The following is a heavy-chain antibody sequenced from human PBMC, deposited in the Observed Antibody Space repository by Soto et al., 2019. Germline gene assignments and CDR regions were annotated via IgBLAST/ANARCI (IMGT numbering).Heavy chain of an antibody. CDR1: GYTFTSYY. Sequence: QVQLVQSGAEVKKPGASVKVSCKASGYTFTSYYMHWVRQAPGQGLEWMGIINPSGGSTSYAQKFQGRVTMTRDTSTNTVYMELSSLRSEDTAVYYCARGYCSSTSCYPSPFDYWGQGTLVTVSS. CDR3: ARGYCSSTSCYPSPFDY. V-gene: IGHV1-46*03. CDR2: INPSGGST. J-gene: IGHJ4*02. D-gene: IGHD2-2*01.